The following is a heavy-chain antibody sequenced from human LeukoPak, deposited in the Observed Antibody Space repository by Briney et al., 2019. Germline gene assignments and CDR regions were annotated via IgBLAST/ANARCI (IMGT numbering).Heavy chain of an antibody. V-gene: IGHV4-28*01. D-gene: IGHD4-17*01. CDR1: GYSISSNNW. J-gene: IGHJ4*02. CDR3: ARLDGDYGYHFDY. Sequence: SDTLSLTCGVPGYSISSNNWWGWFRQPPGKGLEWIGYIHHSGSSKYNLSLKNRVTMSVDTSKTQFSLKLSSVTAADTAVYYCARLDGDYGYHFDYWGQGTLVTVSS. CDR2: IHHSGSS.